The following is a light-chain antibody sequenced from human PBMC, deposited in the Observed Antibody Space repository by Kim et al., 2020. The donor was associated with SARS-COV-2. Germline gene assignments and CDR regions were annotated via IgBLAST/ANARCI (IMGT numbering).Light chain of an antibody. V-gene: IGLV1-47*01. CDR3: ATWDASLSGVV. J-gene: IGLJ3*02. CDR2: RSN. CDR1: SSNIGSNS. Sequence: QSVLTQPPSASGTPGQTVTISCSGSSSNIGSNSIYWYQQLPGTAPKLLIYRSNQRRSGITDRFSGSKSGTSASLAISGLRSEDEADYYCATWDASLSGVVFGGGTQLTVL.